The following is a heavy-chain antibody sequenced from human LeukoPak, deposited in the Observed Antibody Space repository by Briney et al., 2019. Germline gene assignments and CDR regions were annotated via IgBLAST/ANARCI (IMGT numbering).Heavy chain of an antibody. V-gene: IGHV4-59*01. D-gene: IGHD4-17*01. CDR3: ARDDYGEYGYFDL. Sequence: SETLSLTRTVSGGSISSYYWNWIRQPPGKGLEWIGYIYYSGSTNCNPSLKSRVTISVDTSKNQFSLKLSSVTAADTAVYYCARDDYGEYGYFDLWGRGTLVTVSS. J-gene: IGHJ2*01. CDR2: IYYSGST. CDR1: GGSISSYY.